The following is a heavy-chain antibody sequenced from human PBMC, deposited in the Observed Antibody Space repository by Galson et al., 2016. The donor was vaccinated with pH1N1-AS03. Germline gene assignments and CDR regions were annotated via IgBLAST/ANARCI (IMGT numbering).Heavy chain of an antibody. J-gene: IGHJ4*02. CDR3: SRTAGWLPDF. CDR2: IYWDDDK. V-gene: IGHV2-5*02. D-gene: IGHD3-9*01. Sequence: PALVKPTQTLTLTCTFSGFSLPTSAVGVVWIRQPPGKALEWLALIYWDDDKRSTSSLKSRITITKDTAKNQVVLTMTNMDPVDTATYYCSRTAGWLPDFWGQGTLVTVSS. CDR1: GFSLPTSAVG.